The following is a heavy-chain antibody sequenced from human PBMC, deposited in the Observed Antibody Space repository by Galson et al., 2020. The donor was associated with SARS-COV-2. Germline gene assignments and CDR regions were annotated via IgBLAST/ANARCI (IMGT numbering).Heavy chain of an antibody. CDR3: TADLPNERDLTTLTANFDY. J-gene: IGHJ4*02. CDR1: GFSFGAAW. Sequence: GESLKISCAASGFSFGAAWMSWVRHTPGKGLEWVGRVKSKADGGTSDYTAPVKGRFIVSRDDSRNTLDLQMNSLRTEDTAIYYCTADLPNERDLTTLTANFDYWGQGTLVTVS. D-gene: IGHD4-4*01. CDR2: VKSKADGGTS. V-gene: IGHV3-15*01.